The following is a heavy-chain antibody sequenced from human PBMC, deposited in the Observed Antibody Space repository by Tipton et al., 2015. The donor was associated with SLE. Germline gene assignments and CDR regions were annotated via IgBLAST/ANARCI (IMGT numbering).Heavy chain of an antibody. CDR3: ARAFAYSFFDY. D-gene: IGHD5-18*01. V-gene: IGHV3-30-3*01. Sequence: SLRLSCAASGFTFSSYAMHWVRQAPGKGLEWVAVISYDGSNKYHADSVKGRFTISRDNSKNTLYLQMNSLRAEDTAVYYCARAFAYSFFDYWGQGTLVTVSS. CDR1: GFTFSSYA. CDR2: ISYDGSNK. J-gene: IGHJ4*02.